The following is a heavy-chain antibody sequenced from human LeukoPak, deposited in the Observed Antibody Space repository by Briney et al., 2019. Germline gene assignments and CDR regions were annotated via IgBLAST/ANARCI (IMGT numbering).Heavy chain of an antibody. CDR1: GGSISSYY. J-gene: IGHJ6*02. Sequence: SETLSLTCNVSGGSISSYYWSWIRQPPGEGLEWIGYIYYSGSTNYNPSLKTRVTMSLDTSKNQFSLKLDSVTAADTALYYCARVTKYYGSGSYNYGMDVWGQGTTVTVSS. D-gene: IGHD3-10*01. V-gene: IGHV4-59*08. CDR2: IYYSGST. CDR3: ARVTKYYGSGSYNYGMDV.